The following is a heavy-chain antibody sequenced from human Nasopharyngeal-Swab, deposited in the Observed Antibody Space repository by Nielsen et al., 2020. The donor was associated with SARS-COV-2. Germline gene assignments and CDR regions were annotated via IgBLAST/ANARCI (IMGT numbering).Heavy chain of an antibody. V-gene: IGHV3-21*01. CDR3: AREYSGWIPYYYYGMDV. CDR2: ISSSSSYI. Sequence: GESLKISCAASGFTFSSYSMNWVRQAPGKGLEWVSSISSSSSYIYYADSVKGRFTISRDNAKNSLYLQMNSLRAEDTAVYYCAREYSGWIPYYYYGMDVWGQGTTVTVFS. D-gene: IGHD6-19*01. CDR1: GFTFSSYS. J-gene: IGHJ6*02.